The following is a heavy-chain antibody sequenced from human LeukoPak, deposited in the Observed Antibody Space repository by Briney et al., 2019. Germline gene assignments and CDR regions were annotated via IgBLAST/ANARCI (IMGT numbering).Heavy chain of an antibody. CDR1: GFTFSDYY. J-gene: IGHJ1*01. CDR2: ISTSSSYT. Sequence: KTGGSLRLSCAASGFTFSDYYMSWIRQAPGKGLEWVSYISTSSSYTNYGDSVKGRFTISRDNSKNTLYLQMKSLRAEDTAVYYCARTDETAPAEDFQHWGRGTLVTVSS. D-gene: IGHD2-21*02. CDR3: ARTDETAPAEDFQH. V-gene: IGHV3-11*03.